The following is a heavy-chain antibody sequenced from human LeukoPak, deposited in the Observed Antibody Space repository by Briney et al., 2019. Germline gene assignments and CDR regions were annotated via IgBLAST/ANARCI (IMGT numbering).Heavy chain of an antibody. J-gene: IGHJ4*02. CDR3: ARISRDGYNPIDY. CDR2: IYYSGST. Sequence: SETLSLTCSVSGGSISSYYWSWIRQPPGKGLEWIEYIYYSGSTNYNPSLKSRVTISVDTSKNQFSLKLSSVTAADTAVYYCARISRDGYNPIDYWGQGTLVTVSS. D-gene: IGHD5-24*01. V-gene: IGHV4-59*01. CDR1: GGSISSYY.